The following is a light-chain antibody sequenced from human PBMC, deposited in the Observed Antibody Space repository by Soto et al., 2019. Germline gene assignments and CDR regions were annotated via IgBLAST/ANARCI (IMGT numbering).Light chain of an antibody. Sequence: QSALTQPRSVSGSPGQSLTLSCTGTSRDVGSFNSVSWYQQHPGKAPQLIIYDVTKRPSGVPDRFSGSKSGNTASLNISGLQADDESDYYCCSYAGSSTWVFGGATKLTVL. J-gene: IGLJ3*02. CDR3: CSYAGSSTWV. CDR2: DVT. CDR1: SRDVGSFNS. V-gene: IGLV2-11*01.